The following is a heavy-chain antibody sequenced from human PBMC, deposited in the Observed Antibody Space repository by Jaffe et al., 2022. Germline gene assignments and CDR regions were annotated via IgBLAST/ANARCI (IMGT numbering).Heavy chain of an antibody. CDR2: IKSKTDGGTS. D-gene: IGHD2-21*01. CDR3: TTAHCGADCYGYNWFDP. CDR1: GFTFSNAW. V-gene: IGHV3-15*01. J-gene: IGHJ5*02. Sequence: EVQLVESGGGLVKPGGSLRLSCAASGFTFSNAWMTWVRQAPGKGLEWVGRIKSKTDGGTSDYDAAVRDRFIISRDDSKNTLYLQMNSLKTEDTAVYYCTTAHCGADCYGYNWFDPWGQGTLVTVSS.